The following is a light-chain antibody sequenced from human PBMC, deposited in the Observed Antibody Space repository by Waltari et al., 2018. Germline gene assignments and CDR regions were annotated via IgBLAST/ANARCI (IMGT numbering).Light chain of an antibody. V-gene: IGLV2-23*02. CDR3: SSYGGSGTSV. CDR1: GSDVGSYNL. Sequence: QSALTQPASVSGSPGQWITISCTGTGSDVGSYNLVSWYQQHPGKAPKIILYEVNKRPAGVSNRFSASKSGNTASLTISGLQAEDESDFYCSSYGGSGTSVFGGGTKLTVL. J-gene: IGLJ3*02. CDR2: EVN.